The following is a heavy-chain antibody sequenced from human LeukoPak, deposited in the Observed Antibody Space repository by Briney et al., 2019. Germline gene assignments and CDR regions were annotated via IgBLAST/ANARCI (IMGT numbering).Heavy chain of an antibody. CDR1: GFTFSDYY. D-gene: IGHD6-13*01. J-gene: IGHJ4*02. Sequence: GRSLRLSCAASGFTFSDYYMSWIRQAPGKGLEWVSYIGSSGSHTNYADSVKGRFTISRDNAKNSLYLQMNSLRAEDTAVYYCARGYSPFESWGQGTLVTVSS. CDR2: IGSSGSHT. V-gene: IGHV3-11*06. CDR3: ARGYSPFES.